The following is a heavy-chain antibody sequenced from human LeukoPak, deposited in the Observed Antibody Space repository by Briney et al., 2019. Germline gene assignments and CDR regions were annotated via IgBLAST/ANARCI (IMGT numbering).Heavy chain of an antibody. J-gene: IGHJ3*02. D-gene: IGHD5-12*01. CDR2: IYSGGST. CDR1: GFTVSSNY. Sequence: PGGSLRLSCAASGFTVSSNYMSWVRHAPGKGLEWVSVIYSGGSTYYADSVKGRFTISRDNSKNTLYLQMNSLRAEDTAVYYCARDYPGYSGYDAREDAFDIWGQGTMVTVSS. CDR3: ARDYPGYSGYDAREDAFDI. V-gene: IGHV3-53*01.